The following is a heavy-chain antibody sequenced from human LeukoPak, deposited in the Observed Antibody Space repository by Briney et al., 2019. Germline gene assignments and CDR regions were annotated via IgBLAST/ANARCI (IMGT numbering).Heavy chain of an antibody. CDR1: GDSMRNFY. V-gene: IGHV4-59*01. Sequence: SETLSLTCSVSGDSMRNFYWSWNRQPPGKGLEWIGYIDYSGSTSYNPSLKSRVSISIDTSKNQFSLRLSSVTAADTAVYYCARGGAAAGLGHYYSSYMDVWGKGTTVTVSS. CDR2: IDYSGST. CDR3: ARGGAAAGLGHYYSSYMDV. D-gene: IGHD6-13*01. J-gene: IGHJ6*03.